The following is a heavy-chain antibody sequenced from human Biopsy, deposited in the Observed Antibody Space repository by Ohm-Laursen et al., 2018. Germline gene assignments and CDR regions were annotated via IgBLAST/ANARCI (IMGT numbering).Heavy chain of an antibody. D-gene: IGHD1-20*01. CDR2: INHSGST. Sequence: SDTLSLTCTVYVESFSGYYWTWIRQPPGKGLEWIGEINHSGSTNYNPSLKSRVSISVDTSKNQFSLKLNSVTAADTAVYYCARAGTAINGNSLGFDPWGQGTLVTVSS. CDR1: VESFSGYY. V-gene: IGHV4-34*01. J-gene: IGHJ5*02. CDR3: ARAGTAINGNSLGFDP.